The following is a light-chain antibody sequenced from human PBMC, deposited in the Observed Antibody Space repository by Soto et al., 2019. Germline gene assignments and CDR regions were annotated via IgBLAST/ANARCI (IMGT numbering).Light chain of an antibody. CDR1: SSDVGGFDY. Sequence: QSVLTQPPSASGSPGQSVTISCTGTSSDVGGFDYVSWYQKHPGKAPKVIIYDVTKRPSGVPDRFSGSKSGNTASLTVSGLQTDAEADYYCSSYGGANNLIFGGGTKLTVL. CDR2: DVT. CDR3: SSYGGANNLI. V-gene: IGLV2-8*01. J-gene: IGLJ2*01.